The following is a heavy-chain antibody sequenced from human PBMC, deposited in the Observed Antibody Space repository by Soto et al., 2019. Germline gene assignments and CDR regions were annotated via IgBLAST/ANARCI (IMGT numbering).Heavy chain of an antibody. CDR3: TTPSGYTYDPFGMDV. Sequence: QVKLVQSGAEVKKPGASVKVSCKVSGYTLSELSMHWVRQAPGKGLEWMGLFDPEDGETIYAQKFQGRVTMNEDKNTDTAYIELSSLRAEDTAVYYCTTPSGYTYDPFGMDVWGHGTPVTVSS. CDR1: GYTLSELS. J-gene: IGHJ6*02. CDR2: FDPEDGET. D-gene: IGHD5-18*01. V-gene: IGHV1-24*01.